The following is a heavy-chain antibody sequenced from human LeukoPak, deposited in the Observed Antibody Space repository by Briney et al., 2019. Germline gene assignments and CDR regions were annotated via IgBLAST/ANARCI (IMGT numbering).Heavy chain of an antibody. D-gene: IGHD5-24*01. CDR1: GFPFSSYW. CDR2: IKQDGSKK. V-gene: IGHV3-7*01. Sequence: GGSLRLSCVASGFPFSSYWMTWVRQAPGKGLEWVANIKQDGSKKSYVDSVKGRFTISRDNAKNSLYLQMNSLRAEDTAIYYCTKVGYIDEGIDYWGQGTLVTVSS. CDR3: TKVGYIDEGIDY. J-gene: IGHJ4*02.